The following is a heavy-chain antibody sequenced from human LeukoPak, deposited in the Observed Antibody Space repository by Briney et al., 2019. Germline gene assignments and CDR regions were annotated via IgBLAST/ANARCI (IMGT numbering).Heavy chain of an antibody. CDR1: GYTFNSYA. D-gene: IGHD3-9*01. CDR3: ARGRRYFDWLSDY. Sequence: SVKVSCKASGYTFNSYAISWVRQAPGQGLEWMGGIIPIFGTANYAQKFQGRVTITADESTSTAYMELSSLRSEDTAVYYCARGRRYFDWLSDYWGQGTLVTVSS. CDR2: IIPIFGTA. J-gene: IGHJ4*02. V-gene: IGHV1-69*13.